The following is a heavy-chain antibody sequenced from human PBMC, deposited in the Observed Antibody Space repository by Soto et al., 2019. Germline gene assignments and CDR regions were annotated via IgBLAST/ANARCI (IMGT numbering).Heavy chain of an antibody. V-gene: IGHV1-3*01. CDR2: INAGNGNT. CDR3: ASDDPDYYGSENNRFDP. Sequence: GASVKVSCKASGYTFTSYAMHWVRQAPGQRLEWMGWINAGNGNTKYSQKFQGRVTITRDTSASTAYMELSSLRSEDTVVYYCASDDPDYYGSENNRFDPWGQGTLVTVSS. J-gene: IGHJ5*02. CDR1: GYTFTSYA. D-gene: IGHD3-10*01.